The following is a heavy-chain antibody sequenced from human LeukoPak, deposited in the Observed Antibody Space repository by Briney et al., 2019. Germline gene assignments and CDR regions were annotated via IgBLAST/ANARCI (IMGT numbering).Heavy chain of an antibody. D-gene: IGHD6-13*01. V-gene: IGHV3-23*01. CDR3: ARDRAAAGEYYFDY. CDR2: ISGSGGST. CDR1: GFTFSSYA. J-gene: IGHJ4*02. Sequence: GGSLRLSCAASGFTFSSYAMSWVRQAPGKGLEWVSAISGSGGSTYYADSVEGRFTISRDNSKNTLYLQMNSLRAEDTAVYYCARDRAAAGEYYFDYWGQGTLVTVSS.